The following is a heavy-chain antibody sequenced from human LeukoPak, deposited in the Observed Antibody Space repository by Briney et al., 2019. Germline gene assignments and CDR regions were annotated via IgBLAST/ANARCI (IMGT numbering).Heavy chain of an antibody. CDR2: IGGSGDNR. CDR3: ASPNPIGDLSWLDY. Sequence: GGSLRLSCAASGFTFSSYAMSWVRQPPEKGLEWVSVIGGSGDNRYYADSVKGRFTISRDNSKNTLYLQMNSLRVEDTAVYYCASPNPIGDLSWLDYWGQGALVTVSS. CDR1: GFTFSSYA. D-gene: IGHD3-10*01. V-gene: IGHV3-23*01. J-gene: IGHJ4*02.